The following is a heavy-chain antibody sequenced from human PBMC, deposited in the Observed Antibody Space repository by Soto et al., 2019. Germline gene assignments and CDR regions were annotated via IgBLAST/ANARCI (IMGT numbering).Heavy chain of an antibody. CDR2: INHSGST. D-gene: IGHD2-2*01. V-gene: IGHV4-34*01. CDR1: GGSFSGYY. CDR3: ARCYESGDTVVVPAAIAWFDP. Sequence: QVQLQQWGAGLLKPSETLSLTCAVYGGSFSGYYWSWIRQPPGKGLEWIGEINHSGSTNYNPSLTSRVTTSVDTSKNLFSLKLSSVTAADTAVYYCARCYESGDTVVVPAAIAWFDPWGQGTLVTVSS. J-gene: IGHJ5*02.